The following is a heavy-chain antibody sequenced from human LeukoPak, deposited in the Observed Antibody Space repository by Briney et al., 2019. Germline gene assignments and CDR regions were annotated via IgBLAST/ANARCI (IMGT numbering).Heavy chain of an antibody. Sequence: GGSLRLSCAASGFTVSSNYMSWVRQAPGKGLEWVSVIYSGGSTYYADSVKGRFTISRDNSKNTLYLQMNSLRAEDTAVYYCARVKNPVGFHDYWGQGTLVTVSS. CDR1: GFTVSSNY. D-gene: IGHD1-14*01. CDR3: ARVKNPVGFHDY. J-gene: IGHJ4*02. V-gene: IGHV3-53*01. CDR2: IYSGGST.